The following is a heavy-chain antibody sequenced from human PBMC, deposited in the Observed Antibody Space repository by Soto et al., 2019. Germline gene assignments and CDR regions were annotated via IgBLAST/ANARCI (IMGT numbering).Heavy chain of an antibody. V-gene: IGHV3-66*01. J-gene: IGHJ6*02. CDR2: IYSDGST. Sequence: PGGSLRLSCAASGLTVSSNYMSWVRQAPGKGLEWVSVIYSDGSTYYADSVKGRFTISRDNSKNTLYLQMNSLRAEDTAVYYCARDRIPTGMDVWGQGTTVAVSS. CDR1: GLTVSSNY. CDR3: ARDRIPTGMDV.